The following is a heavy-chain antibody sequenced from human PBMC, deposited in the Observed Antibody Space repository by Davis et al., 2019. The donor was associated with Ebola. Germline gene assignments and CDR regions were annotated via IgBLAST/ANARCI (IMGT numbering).Heavy chain of an antibody. CDR3: AKEREYYCDY. CDR2: IKYDGSEI. J-gene: IGHJ4*02. CDR1: GFTFSHYG. V-gene: IGHV3-7*01. Sequence: GGSLRLSCAVSGFTFSHYGMHWVRQAPGKGLEWLANIKYDGSEINYVDSVKGRFTISRDNAKNLLYLQMNSLRAEDTAVYYCAKEREYYCDYWGQGTLVTVSS.